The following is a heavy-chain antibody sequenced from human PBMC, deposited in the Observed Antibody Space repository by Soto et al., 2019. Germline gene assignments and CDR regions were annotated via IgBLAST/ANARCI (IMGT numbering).Heavy chain of an antibody. V-gene: IGHV4-39*01. Sequence: PSETLSLTCTVSGGSISSSSYYWGWIRQPPGKGLEWIGSIYYSGSTYYNPSLKSRVTISVDTSKNQFSLKLSSVTAADTAVYYCASEVYYYGSGRQYFDYWGQGTLVTVSS. CDR1: GGSISSSSYY. D-gene: IGHD3-10*01. CDR3: ASEVYYYGSGRQYFDY. CDR2: IYYSGST. J-gene: IGHJ4*02.